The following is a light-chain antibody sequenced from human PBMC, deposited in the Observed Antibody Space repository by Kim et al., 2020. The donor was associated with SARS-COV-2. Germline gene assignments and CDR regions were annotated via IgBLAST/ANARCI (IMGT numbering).Light chain of an antibody. J-gene: IGLJ3*02. CDR1: SGSIASNY. CDR2: EDN. Sequence: NFMLTQPHSVSESPGKTVTISCTRSSGSIASNYVQWYQQRPGSAPTTVIYEDNQRPSGVPARFSGSIDSSSNSSSLTSSRLKTEDEADYYCQSYDSSNQVFGGGTQLTV. V-gene: IGLV6-57*04. CDR3: QSYDSSNQV.